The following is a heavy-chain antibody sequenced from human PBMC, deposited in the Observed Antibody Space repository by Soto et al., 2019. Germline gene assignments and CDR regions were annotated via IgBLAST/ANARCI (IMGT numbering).Heavy chain of an antibody. Sequence: GSLRLSCAASGFTFSSYSMSWVRQAPGKGLEWASGFRGSGDDGTTYYADSVKGQFTISRDNSKNMLFLQMNSLRAEDTAIYYCAKKVNSGSGSQYFDYRGQGTLVTVSS. CDR3: AKKVNSGSGSQYFDY. V-gene: IGHV3-23*01. CDR1: GFTFSSYS. CDR2: FRGSGDDGTT. D-gene: IGHD3-10*01. J-gene: IGHJ4*02.